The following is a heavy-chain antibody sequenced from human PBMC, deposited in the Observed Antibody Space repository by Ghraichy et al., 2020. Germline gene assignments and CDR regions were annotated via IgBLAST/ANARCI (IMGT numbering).Heavy chain of an antibody. CDR2: IYHSGST. CDR1: GGPSSSSNW. J-gene: IGHJ4*02. D-gene: IGHD3-16*01. Sequence: SETLSLTCAVSGGPSSSSNWWSWVRQPPGKGLEWIGEIYHSGSTNYNPSLKSRVTISVDKSKNQFSLKLSSVTAADTAVYYCARDKTPSTRGDFDYWGQGTLVTVSS. CDR3: ARDKTPSTRGDFDY. V-gene: IGHV4-4*02.